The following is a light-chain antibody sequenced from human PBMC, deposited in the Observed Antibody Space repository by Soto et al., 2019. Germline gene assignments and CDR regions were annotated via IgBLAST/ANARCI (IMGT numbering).Light chain of an antibody. CDR3: QQYTTYVWT. J-gene: IGKJ1*01. CDR1: QSISSR. V-gene: IGKV1-5*01. CDR2: DAS. Sequence: DIQMTQSPSTLSASVGDRVTITCRASQSISSRLAWYQEKPGKAPKLLIYDASTLESGVPSRFSGSGSETEFTLTIRGLQPDDSATYYCQQYTTYVWTFGQGTKVDIK.